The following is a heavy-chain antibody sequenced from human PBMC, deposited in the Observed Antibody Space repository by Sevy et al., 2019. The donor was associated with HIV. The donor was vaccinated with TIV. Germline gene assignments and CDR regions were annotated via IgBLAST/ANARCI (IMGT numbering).Heavy chain of an antibody. Sequence: GESLKISCKGSGYTFTSYWIGWVRQMPEKGLEWMGIIYPGDSYTTYSPSFQGQVTISADKYINTDYLQGSSLKASDTAMDYCARHPVGGGDGSYYGMDLWGQGTTVTVSS. V-gene: IGHV5-51*01. J-gene: IGHJ6*02. CDR1: GYTFTSYW. CDR2: IYPGDSYT. D-gene: IGHD2-21*02. CDR3: ARHPVGGGDGSYYGMDL.